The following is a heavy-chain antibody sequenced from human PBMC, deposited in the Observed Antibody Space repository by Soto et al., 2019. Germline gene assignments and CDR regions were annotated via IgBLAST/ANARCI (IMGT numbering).Heavy chain of an antibody. CDR2: IIPILGIA. D-gene: IGHD2-2*02. CDR1: GGTFSSYT. V-gene: IGHV1-69*08. CDR3: ARDCSSTSCYSYYYYMDV. J-gene: IGHJ6*03. Sequence: QVQLVQSGAAVKKPGSSVKVSCKASGGTFSSYTISWVRQAPGQGLEWMGRIIPILGIANYAQKFQGRVTITADKSTSTAYMELSSLRSEDTAVYYCARDCSSTSCYSYYYYMDVWGKVTTVTVSS.